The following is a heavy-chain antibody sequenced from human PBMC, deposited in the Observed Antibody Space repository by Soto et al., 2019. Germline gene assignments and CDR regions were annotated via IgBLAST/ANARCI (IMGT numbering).Heavy chain of an antibody. Sequence: EVQLVESGGGLVRPGGSLRLSCAASGFTFSRYSMNWVRQAPGKGLEWVSSISSTTNYIYYADSMKGRFTVSRDNAKNSVYLDMNSLSAEDTAVDYCARVSEDLTSNFDYWGQGTLVTVSS. J-gene: IGHJ4*02. CDR1: GFTFSRYS. CDR3: ARVSEDLTSNFDY. CDR2: ISSTTNYI. V-gene: IGHV3-21*01.